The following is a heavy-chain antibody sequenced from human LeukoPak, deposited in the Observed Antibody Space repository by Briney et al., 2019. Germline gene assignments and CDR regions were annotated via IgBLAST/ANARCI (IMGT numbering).Heavy chain of an antibody. Sequence: GESLKISCQGSGYSFTSYWIGWVRQMPGKGLEWMGIIYPGDSDLRYSPSFQGQVTISADKSISTAYLQWSSLKASDTAMYYCARTVEMATIGYYYYYMDVWGKGTRSPSP. CDR1: GYSFTSYW. J-gene: IGHJ6*03. V-gene: IGHV5-51*01. CDR3: ARTVEMATIGYYYYYMDV. CDR2: IYPGDSDL. D-gene: IGHD5-24*01.